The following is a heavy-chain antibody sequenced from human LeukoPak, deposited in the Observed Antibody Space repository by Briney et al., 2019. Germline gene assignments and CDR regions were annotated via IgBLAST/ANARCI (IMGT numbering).Heavy chain of an antibody. V-gene: IGHV1-69*13. J-gene: IGHJ6*03. Sequence: SVKVPCKASGGTFSSYAISCVRQAPGQGLECMGGIIPIFGTANYAQKFQGRVTITADESTSTAYMELSSLRSEDTAVYYCAREVGGPAAIPRDYYYYYMDVWGKGTTVTVSS. CDR2: IIPIFGTA. CDR1: GGTFSSYA. CDR3: AREVGGPAAIPRDYYYYYMDV. D-gene: IGHD2-2*02.